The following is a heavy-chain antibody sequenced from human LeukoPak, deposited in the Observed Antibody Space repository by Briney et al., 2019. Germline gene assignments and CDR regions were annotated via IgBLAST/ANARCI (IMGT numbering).Heavy chain of an antibody. V-gene: IGHV4-39*01. J-gene: IGHJ3*02. Sequence: PSETLSLTCTVSGGSISSSSYYWGWIRQPPGKGLEWIGSIYYSGSTYYNPSLKSRVTISVDTSKNQFSLKLSSVTAADTAVYYCARPGVGHDAFDIWGQGTMVTVSS. CDR3: ARPGVGHDAFDI. D-gene: IGHD3-10*01. CDR1: GGSISSSSYY. CDR2: IYYSGST.